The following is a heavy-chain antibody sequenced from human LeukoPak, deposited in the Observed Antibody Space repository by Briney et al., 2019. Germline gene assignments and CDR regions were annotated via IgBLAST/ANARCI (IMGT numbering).Heavy chain of an antibody. Sequence: GGSLRLFCAASGFTFSNFAMSWVRQAPGKGLEWVSAITGSGGSTYYADSVKGRFTISRDNSKNTLYLQMTSLRAEDTAVYCCAKYTDQWGQGTLVTVSP. CDR3: AKYTDQ. J-gene: IGHJ5*02. D-gene: IGHD1-14*01. V-gene: IGHV3-23*01. CDR1: GFTFSNFA. CDR2: ITGSGGST.